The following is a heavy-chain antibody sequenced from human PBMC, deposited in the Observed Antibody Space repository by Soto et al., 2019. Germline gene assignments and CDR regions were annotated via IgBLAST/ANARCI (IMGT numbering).Heavy chain of an antibody. J-gene: IGHJ4*02. V-gene: IGHV4-59*01. CDR3: ARGRIYDILTGYYIFDY. CDR1: GGSISSYY. D-gene: IGHD3-9*01. Sequence: SETLSLTCTVSGGSISSYYWSWIRQPPGKGLEWIGYIYYSGSTNYNPSLKSRVTISVDTSKNQFSLKLSSVTAADTAAYYCARGRIYDILTGYYIFDYWGQGTLVTVS. CDR2: IYYSGST.